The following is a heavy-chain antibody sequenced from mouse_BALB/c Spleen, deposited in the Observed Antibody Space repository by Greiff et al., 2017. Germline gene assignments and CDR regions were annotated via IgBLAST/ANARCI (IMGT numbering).Heavy chain of an antibody. D-gene: IGHD1-1*01. CDR1: GYTFTDYY. CDR2: IYPGSGNT. V-gene: IGHV1-77*01. CDR3: ARKNYGSTYAMDY. Sequence: QVQLQQSGAELARPGASVKLSCKASGYTFTDYYINWVKQRTGQGLEWIGEIYPGSGNTYYNEKFKGKATLTADKSSSTAYMQLSSLTSEDSAVYFCARKNYGSTYAMDYWGQGNSGTVSS. J-gene: IGHJ4*01.